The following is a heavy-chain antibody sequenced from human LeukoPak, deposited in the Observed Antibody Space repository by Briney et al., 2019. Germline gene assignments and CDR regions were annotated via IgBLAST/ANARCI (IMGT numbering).Heavy chain of an antibody. J-gene: IGHJ6*03. CDR2: ISAYNGNT. D-gene: IGHD6-19*01. V-gene: IGHV1-18*01. CDR3: ARDGVAVAGYYYYYYMDV. CDR1: GYTFTSYG. Sequence: PVASVKVSCKASGYTFTSYGISWVRQAPGQGLEWMGWISAYNGNTNYAQKLQGRVTMTTDTSTSTAYMELRSLRSDDTAVYYCARDGVAVAGYYYYYYMDVWGKGTTVTISS.